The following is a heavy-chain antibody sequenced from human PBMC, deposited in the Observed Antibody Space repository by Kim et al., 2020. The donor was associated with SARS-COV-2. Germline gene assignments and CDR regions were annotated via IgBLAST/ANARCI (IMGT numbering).Heavy chain of an antibody. CDR3: ARDRSSPAAGNLFDY. CDR1: GYTFTSYG. CDR2: ISAYNGNT. D-gene: IGHD6-13*01. V-gene: IGHV1-18*04. J-gene: IGHJ4*02. Sequence: ASVKVSCKASGYTFTSYGISWVRQAPGQGLEGMGWISAYNGNTNYAQKLQGRVTMTTDTSTSTAYMELRSLRSDDTAVYYCARDRSSPAAGNLFDYWGQGTLVTVSS.